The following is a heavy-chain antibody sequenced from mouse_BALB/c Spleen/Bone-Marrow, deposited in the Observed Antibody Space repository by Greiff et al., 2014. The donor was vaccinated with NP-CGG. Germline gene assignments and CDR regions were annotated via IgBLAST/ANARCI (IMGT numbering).Heavy chain of an antibody. D-gene: IGHD1-1*01. CDR2: IRNEANGYTT. J-gene: IGHJ1*01. V-gene: IGHV7-3*02. CDR3: ARDNGSSPSYWFFNV. CDR1: GFTFTDYY. Sequence: DVMLVESEGGLVQPGGSLRLSCATSGFTFTDYYMTWVRQPSGKALEWLSFIRNEANGYTTEYSASVKGRFTISRDNSQSILYLQMNTLRPEDSATYYCARDNGSSPSYWFFNVWGAGTTVTVSS.